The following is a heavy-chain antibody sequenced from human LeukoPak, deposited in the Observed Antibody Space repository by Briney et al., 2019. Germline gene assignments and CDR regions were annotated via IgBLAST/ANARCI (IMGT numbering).Heavy chain of an antibody. D-gene: IGHD2-15*01. V-gene: IGHV3-9*01. CDR2: ISWNSGSM. CDR1: GFTFDDYA. J-gene: IGHJ4*02. CDR3: AKGWWEPRYYFDY. Sequence: GGSLRLFCAASGFTFDDYAMHWVRQAPGKGLEWVSGISWNSGSMGYADSVKGRFTISRDNAKNSLYLQMNSLRAEDTALYYCAKGWWEPRYYFDYWGQGTLVTVSS.